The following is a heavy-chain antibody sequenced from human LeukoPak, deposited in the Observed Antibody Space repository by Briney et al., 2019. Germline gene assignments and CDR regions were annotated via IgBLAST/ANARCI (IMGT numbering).Heavy chain of an antibody. CDR1: GYTFTMYY. Sequence: ASVKVSCKASGYTFTMYYMDWVRQAPGQGLEWMGIINPSGGRRRYAQKFQGRVNMTRDMSTSTVYMEVSSLRSEDTAVYYCARDRLSYYYYMDVWGKGTTVTVSS. CDR3: ARDRLSYYYYMDV. CDR2: INPSGGRR. V-gene: IGHV1-46*01. D-gene: IGHD2-15*01. J-gene: IGHJ6*03.